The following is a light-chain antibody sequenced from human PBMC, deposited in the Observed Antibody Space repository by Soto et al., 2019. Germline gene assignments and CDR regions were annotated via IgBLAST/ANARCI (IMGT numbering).Light chain of an antibody. V-gene: IGKV1-5*01. CDR3: HQYKSYTPYT. J-gene: IGKJ2*01. CDR2: DAS. Sequence: DIQMTQSPSALSASLGARVTITCRASHSIGTWLAWYQQRPGKAPKLLIYDASSLGSGVPSRFSGGGSGTEFTLTISSLQPDDFGTYYCHQYKSYTPYTIGQGTKVDIK. CDR1: HSIGTW.